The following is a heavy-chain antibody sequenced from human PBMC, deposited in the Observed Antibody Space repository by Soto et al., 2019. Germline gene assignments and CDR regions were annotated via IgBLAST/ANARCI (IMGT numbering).Heavy chain of an antibody. V-gene: IGHV1-46*03. CDR3: SRVDPGETSPFDH. Sequence: ASVKVSCKASGYIFTSYYIHWVRQAPGQGLEWMGWINPFDGSRMFAQSFQGRVTMNRDTSTSTVYMEVSSLRSEGTAVYYCSRVDPGETSPFDHWG. D-gene: IGHD3-10*01. CDR2: INPFDGSR. CDR1: GYIFTSYY. J-gene: IGHJ4*01.